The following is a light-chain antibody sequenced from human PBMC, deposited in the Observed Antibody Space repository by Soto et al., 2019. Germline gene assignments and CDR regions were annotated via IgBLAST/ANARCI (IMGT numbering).Light chain of an antibody. CDR3: ASYTSSSTSVI. Sequence: QSALTQPPSASETPGQRVTISCSGSSSNIGSNTVNWYQQFPETAPKLLIFGNNQRPSGVPDRFSGSKSGTSASLAISGLQSEDEADYYCASYTSSSTSVIFGRGTKLTVL. CDR1: SSNIGSNT. J-gene: IGLJ2*01. CDR2: GNN. V-gene: IGLV1-44*01.